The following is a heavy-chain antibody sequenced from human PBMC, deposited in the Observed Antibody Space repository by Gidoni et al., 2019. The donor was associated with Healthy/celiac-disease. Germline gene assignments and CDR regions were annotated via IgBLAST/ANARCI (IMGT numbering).Heavy chain of an antibody. CDR3: ARREKKRYDILTGYYTDYYYYYMDV. D-gene: IGHD3-9*01. V-gene: IGHV4-34*01. Sequence: QVQLQQWGAGLLKPSETLSLTCAVYGGSFSGYYWRWIRQPPGKGLEWIGEINHSGSTNYNPSLKSRVTIAVDTSMNQFSLKLSSVTAADTAVYYCARREKKRYDILTGYYTDYYYYYMDVWGKGTTVTVSS. CDR2: INHSGST. CDR1: GGSFSGYY. J-gene: IGHJ6*03.